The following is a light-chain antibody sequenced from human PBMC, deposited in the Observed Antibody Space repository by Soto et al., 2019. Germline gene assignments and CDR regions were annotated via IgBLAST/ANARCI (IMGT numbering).Light chain of an antibody. CDR1: QSVSTN. CDR3: QQYNNWPPFT. CDR2: GAS. J-gene: IGKJ5*01. V-gene: IGKV3-15*01. Sequence: EIVMTQSPATLSVSPGERAILSCRASQSVSTNLGWYQQKPGQAPRLLIFGASTRATGIPARFSGSRSGTEFTLTISSLQSEDSAVYYCQQYNNWPPFTFGQGTRLEIK.